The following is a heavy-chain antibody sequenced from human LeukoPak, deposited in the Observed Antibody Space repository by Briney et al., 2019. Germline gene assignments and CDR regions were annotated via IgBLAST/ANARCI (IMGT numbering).Heavy chain of an antibody. D-gene: IGHD3-22*01. Sequence: GGSLRLSCAASGFTFSSYAMSWVRQAPGKGLEWVSAISGSGGSTYYADSVKGRFTISRDNSKNTLYLQMNSLRAEDTAVYYCAKDNYDSSGYYYALPAIFDYWGQGTLVTVSS. CDR3: AKDNYDSSGYYYALPAIFDY. V-gene: IGHV3-23*01. CDR1: GFTFSSYA. J-gene: IGHJ4*02. CDR2: ISGSGGST.